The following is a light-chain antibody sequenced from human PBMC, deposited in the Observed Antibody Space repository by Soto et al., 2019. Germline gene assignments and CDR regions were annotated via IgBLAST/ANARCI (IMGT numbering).Light chain of an antibody. Sequence: QFTQYPPFLSACLVHRDICTCRASPNISSYVSWYQQKPGKAPKLLIYSAYRLQSGVTSRFSGSRSGTDFTLTISSLQPEDFATYYCQPANSFPFTVGPGTRLEIK. CDR3: QPANSFPFT. J-gene: IGKJ5*01. CDR2: SAY. CDR1: PNISSY. V-gene: IGKV1-39*01.